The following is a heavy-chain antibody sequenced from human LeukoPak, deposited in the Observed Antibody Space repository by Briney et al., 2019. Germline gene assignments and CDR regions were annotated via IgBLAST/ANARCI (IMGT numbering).Heavy chain of an antibody. CDR2: INHSGST. V-gene: IGHV4-34*01. CDR3: ARGRLTMVRGVIISGP. D-gene: IGHD3-10*01. J-gene: IGHJ5*02. CDR1: GGSFSGYY. Sequence: SETLSLTCAVYGGSFSGYYWSWIRQPPGKGLEWIGEINHSGSTNYNPSLKSRVIISVDTSKNQFSLKLSSVTAADTAVYYCARGRLTMVRGVIISGPWGQGTLVTVSS.